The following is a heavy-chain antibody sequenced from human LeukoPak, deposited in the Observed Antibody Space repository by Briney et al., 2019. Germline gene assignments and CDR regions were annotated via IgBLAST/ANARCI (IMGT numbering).Heavy chain of an antibody. CDR1: GFTFSSYA. D-gene: IGHD6-19*01. J-gene: IGHJ4*02. CDR3: AKARYTSGWYVFDY. Sequence: GSLRLSCAASGFTFSSYALTWVRQAPGKGLEWGSSISGSGGPTFYADSVKGRFTISRDNSKSTLFLQMNSLRAEDTAIYYCAKARYTSGWYVFDYWGRGTQVTVSS. V-gene: IGHV3-23*01. CDR2: ISGSGGPT.